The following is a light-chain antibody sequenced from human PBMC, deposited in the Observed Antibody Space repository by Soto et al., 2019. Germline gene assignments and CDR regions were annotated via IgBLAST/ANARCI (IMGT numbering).Light chain of an antibody. CDR1: QSVNIN. CDR3: QQYKDWPPLT. V-gene: IGKV3D-15*01. CDR2: GAS. J-gene: IGKJ4*01. Sequence: EIVMTQSPVTLSASPGERVTLSCRASQSVNINLAWYQQRPGQAPRVLIYGASNRASGIPDRFSGSGSGTDFTLTIISLEPDDCALYYCQQYKDWPPLTFGGGTRVEIK.